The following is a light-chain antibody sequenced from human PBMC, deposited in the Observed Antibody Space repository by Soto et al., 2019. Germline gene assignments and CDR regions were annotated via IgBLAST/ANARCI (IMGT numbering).Light chain of an antibody. CDR1: PSNIGSNT. Sequence: QSVMTQPPSVSGTPGQRFTIACSGSPSNIGSNTVNWYQDLPGTAPKLLVYDNHHRPSGVPDRFSGSKSGTSASLAISGLQSEDEAEYYCAAWDDSLNAFYVFGTGTKVTVL. J-gene: IGLJ1*01. CDR3: AAWDDSLNAFYV. CDR2: DNH. V-gene: IGLV1-44*01.